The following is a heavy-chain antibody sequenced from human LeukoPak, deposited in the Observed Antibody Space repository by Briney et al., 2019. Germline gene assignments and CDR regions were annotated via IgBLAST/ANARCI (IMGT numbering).Heavy chain of an antibody. Sequence: GGSLRLSCAASGFTFSSYWMSWVRQAPGKGLEWVADISGGGEHTFYADSVKGRFTISRDNSKDTLHLQMSILRPEDTAVYYCAKATGEYYYGMDVWGQGTTVTVSS. J-gene: IGHJ6*02. CDR3: AKATGEYYYGMDV. D-gene: IGHD7-27*01. V-gene: IGHV3-23*01. CDR2: ISGGGEHT. CDR1: GFTFSSYW.